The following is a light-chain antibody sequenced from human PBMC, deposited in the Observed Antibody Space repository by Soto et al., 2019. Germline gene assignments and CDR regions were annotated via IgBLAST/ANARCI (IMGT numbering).Light chain of an antibody. Sequence: DIQMTQSPSTLSGSVGDRVTITCRASQTISSWLAWYQQKPGKAPKLLIYDASILEAGVPSRFSGSGSGAEFTLTISSLQPDDFATYYCQQYNSYSWTFGQGTKVEI. CDR2: DAS. J-gene: IGKJ1*01. V-gene: IGKV1-5*01. CDR3: QQYNSYSWT. CDR1: QTISSW.